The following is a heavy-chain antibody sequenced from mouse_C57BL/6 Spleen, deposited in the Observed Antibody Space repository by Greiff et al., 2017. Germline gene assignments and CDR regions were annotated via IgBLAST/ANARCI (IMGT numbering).Heavy chain of an antibody. CDR1: GYTFTSYW. D-gene: IGHD4-1*01. V-gene: IGHV1-64*01. CDR3: ARREGTGPYFDY. CDR2: IHPNSGST. Sequence: VQLQQPGAELVKPGASVKLSCKASGYTFTSYWMHWVKQRPGQGLEWIGMIHPNSGSTNYNEKFKSKATLTVDKSSSTAYMQLSSLTSEDSAVYYCARREGTGPYFDYWGQGTTLTVSS. J-gene: IGHJ2*01.